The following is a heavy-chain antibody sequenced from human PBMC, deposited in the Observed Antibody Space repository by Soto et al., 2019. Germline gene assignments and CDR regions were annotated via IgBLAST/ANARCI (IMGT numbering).Heavy chain of an antibody. CDR2: IYPGDSDT. CDR3: ARSPSIVGARLFDY. CDR1: GYHFTSYW. Sequence: EYLKLSCKGSGYHFTSYWSVLVRQMTGKGLEWMGIIYPGDSDTRYSPSFQGQVTISADKSISTAYLQWSSLKASDTAMYYCARSPSIVGARLFDYWGQGTLVTVSS. J-gene: IGHJ4*02. V-gene: IGHV5-51*01. D-gene: IGHD1-26*01.